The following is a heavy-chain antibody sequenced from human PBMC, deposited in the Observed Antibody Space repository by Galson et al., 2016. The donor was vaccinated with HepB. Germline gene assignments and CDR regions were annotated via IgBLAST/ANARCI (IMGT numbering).Heavy chain of an antibody. D-gene: IGHD6-19*01. Sequence: SETLSLTCTVSGGSISNYYCSWIQQPPGKGLEWIGYIDSTGSTKYNPSPKSRVTISVDTSNKQFSLKLISVTAADTALYYCARGYRSGWYGELGYWGQGTLVTVSS. CDR1: GGSISNYY. V-gene: IGHV4-59*01. CDR2: IDSTGST. CDR3: ARGYRSGWYGELGY. J-gene: IGHJ4*02.